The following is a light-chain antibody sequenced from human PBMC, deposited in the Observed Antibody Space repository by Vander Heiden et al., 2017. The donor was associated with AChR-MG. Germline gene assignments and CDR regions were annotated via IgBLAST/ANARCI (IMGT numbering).Light chain of an antibody. Sequence: DIQVTQSPSSLSASVGDRVTITCRASQNIASHLNWYQQKPDKVPKLLIYAASTLHSGVPSRFSGSGSGTHFTLTISGLQPADFAMYYCQQTYGTPPWTFGQGTKVEIK. J-gene: IGKJ1*01. CDR3: QQTYGTPPWT. V-gene: IGKV1-39*01. CDR1: QNIASH. CDR2: AAS.